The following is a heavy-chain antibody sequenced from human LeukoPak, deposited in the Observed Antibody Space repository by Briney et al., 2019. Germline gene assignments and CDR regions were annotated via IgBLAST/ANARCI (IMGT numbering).Heavy chain of an antibody. J-gene: IGHJ4*02. CDR3: ARSRGPTYGSETFSPYFDY. CDR1: GFNFSSST. Sequence: GGSLRLSCAASGFNFSSSTMNWVRQAPGKGLEWVSYISSNTTITYSAESVKGRFTISRDNAKNSLYLQTNSLRAEDTAVYYCARSRGPTYGSETFSPYFDYWGQGTLVTVSS. V-gene: IGHV3-48*01. CDR2: ISSNTTIT. D-gene: IGHD3-10*01.